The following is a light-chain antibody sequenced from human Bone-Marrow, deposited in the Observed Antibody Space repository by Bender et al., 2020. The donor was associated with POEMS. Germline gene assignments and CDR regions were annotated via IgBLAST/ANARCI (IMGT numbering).Light chain of an antibody. CDR2: NNE. CDR3: QSYDIRMSGWV. J-gene: IGLJ3*02. Sequence: QSVLPQPPSVSGAPGQTVTIPCPGTSSNMGAGYGVNWHQQIPGTDPHHTLYNNESQPSGVPYRRSGCNTGASAALASTCGQAEEEADEYCQSYDIRMSGWVFGGGTKLTAL. CDR1: SSNMGAGYG. V-gene: IGLV1-40*01.